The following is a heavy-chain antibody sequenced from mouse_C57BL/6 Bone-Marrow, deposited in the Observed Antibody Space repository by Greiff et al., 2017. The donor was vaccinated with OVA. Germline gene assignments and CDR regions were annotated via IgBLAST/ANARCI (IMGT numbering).Heavy chain of an antibody. D-gene: IGHD2-5*01. V-gene: IGHV5-4*01. CDR3: ARERGSNYGGVDY. J-gene: IGHJ2*01. CDR2: ISDGGSYT. Sequence: EVKVVESGGGLVKPGGSLKLSCAASGFTFSSYAMSWVRQTPEKRLEWVATISDGGSYTYYPDNVKGRFTISRDNAKNNLYLQLSHLKSEDTAMYYCARERGSNYGGVDYWGQGTTLTVSS. CDR1: GFTFSSYA.